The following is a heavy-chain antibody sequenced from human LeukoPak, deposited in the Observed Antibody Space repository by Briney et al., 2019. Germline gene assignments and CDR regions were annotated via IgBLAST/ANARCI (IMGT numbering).Heavy chain of an antibody. D-gene: IGHD3-22*01. Sequence: SETPSLTCTVSGGSISSYYWSWIRQPPGKGLEWIGYIYYSGSTNYNPSLKSRVTISVDTSKNQFSLKLSSVTAADTAVYYCAREGGANYYDSIVYFDYWGQGTLVTVSS. V-gene: IGHV4-59*01. CDR1: GGSISSYY. CDR3: AREGGANYYDSIVYFDY. CDR2: IYYSGST. J-gene: IGHJ4*02.